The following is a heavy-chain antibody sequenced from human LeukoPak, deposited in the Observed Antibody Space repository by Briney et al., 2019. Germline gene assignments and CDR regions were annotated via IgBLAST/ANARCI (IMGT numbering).Heavy chain of an antibody. D-gene: IGHD3-10*01. CDR1: GFTFSDHY. J-gene: IGHJ3*02. CDR3: ASGLSGAFDI. CDR2: TRNKADSYST. Sequence: PGGSLRLSCAASGFTFSDHYMDWVRQAPGKGLEWVCRTRNKADSYSTEYAASVKGRFTISRDESQSSLYLQMNSLKTEDTAVYYCASGLSGAFDIWGQGTMVTVSS. V-gene: IGHV3-72*01.